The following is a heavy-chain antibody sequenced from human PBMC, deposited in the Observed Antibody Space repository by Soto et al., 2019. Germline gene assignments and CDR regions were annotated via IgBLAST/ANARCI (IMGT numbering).Heavy chain of an antibody. D-gene: IGHD2-2*01. Sequence: GASVKVSCKASGYTFTSYYMHWVRQAPGQGLEWMGIINPSGGSTSYAQKFQGRVTMTRDTSTSTVYMELSSLRSEDTAVYYCARDWVVPAATYYYYGMDVWGQGTTVTVSS. J-gene: IGHJ6*02. V-gene: IGHV1-46*01. CDR1: GYTFTSYY. CDR3: ARDWVVPAATYYYYGMDV. CDR2: INPSGGST.